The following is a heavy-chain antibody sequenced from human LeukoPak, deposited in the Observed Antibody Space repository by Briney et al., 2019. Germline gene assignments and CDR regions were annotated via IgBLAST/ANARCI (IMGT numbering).Heavy chain of an antibody. Sequence: GGSLRLSCAASGFTFSSYSMNWVRQAPGKGLEWVGRIKSKTDGGTTDYAAPVKGRFTISRDDSKNTLYLQMNSLKTEDTAVYYCTTAGFRITMIVDAFDIWGQGTMVTVSS. J-gene: IGHJ3*02. CDR2: IKSKTDGGTT. CDR1: GFTFSSYS. CDR3: TTAGFRITMIVDAFDI. V-gene: IGHV3-15*01. D-gene: IGHD3-22*01.